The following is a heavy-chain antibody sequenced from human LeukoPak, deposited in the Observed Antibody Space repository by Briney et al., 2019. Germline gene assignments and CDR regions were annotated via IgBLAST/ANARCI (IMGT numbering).Heavy chain of an antibody. CDR3: ARSGSRGSRIFLYFDY. V-gene: IGHV4-30-2*01. Sequence: SETLSLTCAVYGGSFSGYYWSWIRQPPGKGLEWIGYIYHSGSTYYNPSLKSRVTISVDRSKNQFSLKLSSVTAADTAVYYCARSGSRGSRIFLYFDYWGQGTLVTVSS. D-gene: IGHD5-12*01. CDR1: GGSFSGYY. CDR2: IYHSGST. J-gene: IGHJ4*02.